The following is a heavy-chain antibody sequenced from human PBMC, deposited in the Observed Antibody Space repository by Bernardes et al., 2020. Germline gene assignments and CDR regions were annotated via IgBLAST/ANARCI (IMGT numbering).Heavy chain of an antibody. CDR1: GFTFSSYS. D-gene: IGHD5-12*01. CDR3: ARADGEMATYFDY. CDR2: ISSSSSYI. Sequence: GGSLRLSCAASGFTFSSYSMNWVRQAPGKGLEWVSSISSSSSYIYYADSVKGRFTISRDIAKNSLYLQMNSLRAEDTAVYYCARADGEMATYFDYWGQGTLVTVSS. V-gene: IGHV3-21*01. J-gene: IGHJ4*02.